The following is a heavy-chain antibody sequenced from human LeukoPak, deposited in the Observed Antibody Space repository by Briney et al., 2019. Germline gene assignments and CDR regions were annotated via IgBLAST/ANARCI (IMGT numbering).Heavy chain of an antibody. CDR3: ARNYYDSSGYQEATFNY. Sequence: GGSLRLSCAASGFTFSDHYMTWIRQSPGNGLEWVSDISGSGSSINYADSVRGRFTISRDNAKNSLYLQMNSLRAEDTAVYYCARNYYDSSGYQEATFNYWGQGTLVTVSS. V-gene: IGHV3-11*04. D-gene: IGHD3-22*01. CDR1: GFTFSDHY. CDR2: ISGSGSSI. J-gene: IGHJ4*02.